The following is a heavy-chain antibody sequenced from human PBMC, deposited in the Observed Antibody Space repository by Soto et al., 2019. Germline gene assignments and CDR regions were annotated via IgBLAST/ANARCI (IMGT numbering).Heavy chain of an antibody. CDR2: IIPIFGTA. CDR1: GGTFSSYA. V-gene: IGHV1-69*06. Sequence: ASVKVSCKASGGTFSSYAISWVRQAPGQGLEWMGGIIPIFGTANYAQKFQGRVTITADKSTSTAYMELSSLRSEDTAVYYCATRINYYDSSIFDYWGQGTLVTVSS. J-gene: IGHJ4*02. D-gene: IGHD3-22*01. CDR3: ATRINYYDSSIFDY.